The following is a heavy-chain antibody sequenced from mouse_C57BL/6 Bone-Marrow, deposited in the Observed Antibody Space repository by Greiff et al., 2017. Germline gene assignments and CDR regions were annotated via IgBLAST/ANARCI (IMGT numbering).Heavy chain of an antibody. Sequence: EVQLQQSGPELVKPGASVKISCKASGYTFTDYYMNWVKQSHGKSLEWIGDINPNNGGTSYNQKFKGKATLTVDTSSSTAYMELRSLTSEDSAVYDWARSVCYPDYWGQGTTLTVSS. CDR1: GYTFTDYY. D-gene: IGHD2-12*01. CDR2: INPNNGGT. CDR3: ARSVCYPDY. J-gene: IGHJ2*01. V-gene: IGHV1-26*01.